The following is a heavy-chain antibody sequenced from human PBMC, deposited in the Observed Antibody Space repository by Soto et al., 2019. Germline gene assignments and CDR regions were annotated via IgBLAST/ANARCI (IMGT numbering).Heavy chain of an antibody. CDR2: ISSSSSYI. V-gene: IGHV3-21*01. Sequence: GSLRLSCAASGFTLSSYSMNWVRQAPGKGLEWVSSISSSSSYIYYADSVKGRLTISRDNAKNSLYLQMNSLRAEDTAVYYCARDSDYDYIWGSYRPDWFDPWGQGTLVTVSS. CDR1: GFTLSSYS. J-gene: IGHJ5*02. CDR3: ARDSDYDYIWGSYRPDWFDP. D-gene: IGHD3-16*02.